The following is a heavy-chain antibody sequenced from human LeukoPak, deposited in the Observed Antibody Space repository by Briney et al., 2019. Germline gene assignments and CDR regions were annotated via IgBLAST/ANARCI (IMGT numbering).Heavy chain of an antibody. V-gene: IGHV4-34*01. CDR2: ISHSGSN. CDR3: ARSYGSRYY. J-gene: IGHJ4*02. Sequence: PSGTLSLTCAVYGGSFSGYYWSWIRQPPGKGLEWIGEISHSGSNNYNPSLKSRVTISVDTSKNQFSLKLSSVTAADTAVYYCARSYGSRYYWGQGTLVTVSS. D-gene: IGHD3-10*01. CDR1: GGSFSGYY.